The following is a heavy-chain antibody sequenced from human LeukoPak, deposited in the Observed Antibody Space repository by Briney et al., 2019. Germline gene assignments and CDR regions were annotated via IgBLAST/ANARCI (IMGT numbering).Heavy chain of an antibody. CDR2: IYYSENT. J-gene: IGHJ5*02. Sequence: IPSETLSLTCTVSGRSISSYYWSWIRKPPGKGLEWIGYIYYSENTNYNPSLKSLVTISVHTSKNQFSLNLSSVPAAHTAVYSCARAGQLDRPFPSWGQGTEVTDAS. V-gene: IGHV4-59*01. CDR3: ARAGQLDRPFPS. CDR1: GRSISSYY. D-gene: IGHD6-13*01.